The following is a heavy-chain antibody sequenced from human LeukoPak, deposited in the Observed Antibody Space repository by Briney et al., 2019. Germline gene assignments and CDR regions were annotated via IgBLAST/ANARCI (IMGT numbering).Heavy chain of an antibody. Sequence: ASVKVSCKASGYTFTSYDINWVRQATGQGLEWMGWMNPNSGNTGYAQKFQGRVTMTRNTSISTAYMELSSLRSEDTAVYYCARGASQRGYSYGYWYYRGQGTLVTVSS. D-gene: IGHD5-18*01. CDR1: GYTFTSYD. V-gene: IGHV1-8*01. J-gene: IGHJ4*02. CDR2: MNPNSGNT. CDR3: ARGASQRGYSYGYWYY.